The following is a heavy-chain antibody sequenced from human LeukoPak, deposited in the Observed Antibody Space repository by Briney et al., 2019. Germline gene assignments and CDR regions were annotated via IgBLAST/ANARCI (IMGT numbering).Heavy chain of an antibody. V-gene: IGHV4-30-2*01. CDR1: GGSISSGGYY. CDR2: IYHSGST. J-gene: IGHJ4*02. CDR3: ARVGGSYTRRENRDLLDY. Sequence: PSETLSLTCTVSGGSISSGGYYWSWIRQLPGKGLEWIGYIYHSGSTYYNPSLKSRVTISVDRSKNQFSLKLSSVTAADTAVYYCARVGGSYTRRENRDLLDYWGQGTLVTVSS. D-gene: IGHD1-26*01.